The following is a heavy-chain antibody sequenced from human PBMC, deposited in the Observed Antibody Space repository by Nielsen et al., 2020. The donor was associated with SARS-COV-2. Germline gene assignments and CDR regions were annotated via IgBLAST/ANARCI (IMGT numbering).Heavy chain of an antibody. CDR3: ARDRDPTGANIVLLVAANQGMDV. CDR2: ITTHNGLT. Sequence: VRQMPGKGLEWMGWITTHNGLTNYAHKLQGRVTMTTDTSTSTVYMELRSLRSDDTAMYYCARDRDPTGANIVLLVAANQGMDVWGQGTTVTVSS. J-gene: IGHJ6*02. V-gene: IGHV1-18*01. D-gene: IGHD2-15*01.